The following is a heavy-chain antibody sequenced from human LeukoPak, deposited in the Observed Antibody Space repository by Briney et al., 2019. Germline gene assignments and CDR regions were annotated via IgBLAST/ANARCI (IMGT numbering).Heavy chain of an antibody. CDR2: ISYSGST. V-gene: IGHV4-30-4*01. D-gene: IGHD6-19*01. J-gene: IGHJ3*02. CDR3: ARDISGHDAFDI. Sequence: SETLSLTCTVSGGSINSGDYYWSWIRQPPGKGLEWIGYISYSGSTYYSPSLKSRVTISVDTSKNQFSLKLSSVTAADTAVYYCARDISGHDAFDIWGQGTMVTVSS. CDR1: GGSINSGDYY.